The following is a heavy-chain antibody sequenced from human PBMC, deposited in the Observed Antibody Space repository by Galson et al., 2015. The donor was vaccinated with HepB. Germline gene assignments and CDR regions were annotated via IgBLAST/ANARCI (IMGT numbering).Heavy chain of an antibody. D-gene: IGHD6-13*01. CDR1: GFTFSSYW. CDR3: ARMGGSSWSRGYNCFDP. CDR2: IKQDGSEK. J-gene: IGHJ5*02. V-gene: IGHV3-7*01. Sequence: SLRLSCAASGFTFSSYWMSWVRQAPGKGLEWVANIKQDGSEKYYVDSVRGRFTISRDNAKNSLYLQMNSLRAEDTAVYYCARMGGSSWSRGYNCFDPWGQGTLVTVSS.